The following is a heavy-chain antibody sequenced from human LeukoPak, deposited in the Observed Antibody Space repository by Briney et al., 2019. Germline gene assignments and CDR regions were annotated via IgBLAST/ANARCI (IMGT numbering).Heavy chain of an antibody. Sequence: ASVKVSCKASGYTFTSYGISWVRQAPGQGLEWMGWISAYNGNTNYAQKLQGRVTMTTDTSTSTAYMELRSLRSEDTAVYYCAAPPDYYDSSGYQFDYWGQGTLVTVSS. CDR2: ISAYNGNT. CDR3: AAPPDYYDSSGYQFDY. CDR1: GYTFTSYG. D-gene: IGHD3-22*01. V-gene: IGHV1-18*01. J-gene: IGHJ4*02.